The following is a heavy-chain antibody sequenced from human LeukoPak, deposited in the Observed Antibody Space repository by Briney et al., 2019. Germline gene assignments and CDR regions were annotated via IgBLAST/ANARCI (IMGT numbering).Heavy chain of an antibody. J-gene: IGHJ4*02. CDR2: IWYDGSNK. V-gene: IGHV3-33*06. Sequence: GGSLRLSCAASGFTFSSYGMHWVRQAPGKGLEWVAVIWYDGSNKYYADSVKGRFTISRDNSKNTLYLQMNSLRAEDTAVYYCAKDLNRNGSGSAPDYWGQGTLVTVSS. D-gene: IGHD3-10*01. CDR3: AKDLNRNGSGSAPDY. CDR1: GFTFSSYG.